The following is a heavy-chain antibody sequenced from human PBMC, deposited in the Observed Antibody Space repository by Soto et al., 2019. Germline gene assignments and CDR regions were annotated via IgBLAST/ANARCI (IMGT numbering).Heavy chain of an antibody. J-gene: IGHJ4*02. V-gene: IGHV3-30-3*01. Sequence: PVGSLRLSCAASGFTFSSYAMHWVRQAPGKGLEWVAVISYDGSNKYYADSVKGRSTISRDNSKNTLYLQMNSLRAEDTAVYYCARVGLSDILTGYDYWGQGTLVTVSS. CDR1: GFTFSSYA. D-gene: IGHD3-9*01. CDR2: ISYDGSNK. CDR3: ARVGLSDILTGYDY.